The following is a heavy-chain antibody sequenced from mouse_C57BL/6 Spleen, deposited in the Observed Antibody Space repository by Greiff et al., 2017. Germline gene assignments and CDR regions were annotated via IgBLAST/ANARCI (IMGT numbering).Heavy chain of an antibody. Sequence: VKLQESGPELVKPGASVKISCKASGYAFSSSWMNWVKQRPGKGLEWIGRIYPGDGDTNYNGKFKGKATLTADKSSSTAYMQLSSLTSEDSAVYFCARDSSGSYYFDYWGQGTTLTVSS. V-gene: IGHV1-82*01. CDR3: ARDSSGSYYFDY. CDR1: GYAFSSSW. J-gene: IGHJ2*01. D-gene: IGHD3-2*02. CDR2: IYPGDGDT.